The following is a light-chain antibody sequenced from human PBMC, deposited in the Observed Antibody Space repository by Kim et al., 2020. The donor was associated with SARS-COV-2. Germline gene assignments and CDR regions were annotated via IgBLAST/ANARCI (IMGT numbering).Light chain of an antibody. Sequence: DIEMTQSPSSLSASVGDRVTITCRASQSISNYLYWYQHKPEKAPNLLISAASNLQSGVPSRFSGSGSGTDFTLTISSLQPEDFATYYCQHNNKLTWTFGPGTKGDIK. CDR3: QHNNKLTWT. CDR1: QSISNY. CDR2: AAS. J-gene: IGKJ1*01. V-gene: IGKV1-39*01.